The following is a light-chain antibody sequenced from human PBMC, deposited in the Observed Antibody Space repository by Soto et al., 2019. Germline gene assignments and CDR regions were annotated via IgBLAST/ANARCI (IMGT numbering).Light chain of an antibody. CDR3: QQYGSSPHT. CDR1: QSVTSDY. V-gene: IGKV3-20*01. Sequence: EIVLTQSPGTLSLSPGERATLSCRASQSVTSDYLAWYQQKPGQAPRLLIYNASTRGPGIPDRFSGSGSGTDFSLTISRLEPEDFAVYYCQQYGSSPHTFGQGARVE. J-gene: IGKJ2*01. CDR2: NAS.